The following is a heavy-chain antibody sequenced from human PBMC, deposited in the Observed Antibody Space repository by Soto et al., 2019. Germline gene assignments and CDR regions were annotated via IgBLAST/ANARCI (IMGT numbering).Heavy chain of an antibody. V-gene: IGHV4-39*01. D-gene: IGHD3-22*01. CDR1: GDSIKTETW. CDR2: IYYTGNT. Sequence: SETLSLTCAVSGDSIKTETWWSWLRQLPGTGLEWIGSIYYTGNTYYNPSLKSRVTVSVDTSKNQFSLILGSVTAADTAVYFCERHSTWLLLSDYWGQGTLVTVSS. CDR3: ERHSTWLLLSDY. J-gene: IGHJ4*02.